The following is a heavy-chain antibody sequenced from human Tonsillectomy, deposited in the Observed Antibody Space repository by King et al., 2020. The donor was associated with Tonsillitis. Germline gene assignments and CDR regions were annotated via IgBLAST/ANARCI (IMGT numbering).Heavy chain of an antibody. J-gene: IGHJ3*02. D-gene: IGHD2-8*02. Sequence: VQLVESGGGVVQPGRSLRLSCAASGFTFSSYGMHWVRQAPGKGLEWVTIISYDGTNKYYADSVKGRFTISRDNSKNTLYLQMNSLRAEDTAVYYCARGPWGLVGLDAFDIWGQGTVVTVSS. CDR3: ARGPWGLVGLDAFDI. V-gene: IGHV3-33*05. CDR2: ISYDGTNK. CDR1: GFTFSSYG.